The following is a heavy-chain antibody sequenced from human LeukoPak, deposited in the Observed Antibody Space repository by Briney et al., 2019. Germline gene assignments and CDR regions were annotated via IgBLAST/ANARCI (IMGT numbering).Heavy chain of an antibody. Sequence: PGGSLRLACVVPGFTFSSYWMRWVRQAPGKGLEWVANIKQDGSERNYVDSVKGRFTISRDNAKNSLYLQMNSLRAEDTALYYCARGSIAIYYYDSSGYFGYWGQGTLVTVSS. CDR2: IKQDGSER. V-gene: IGHV3-7*05. D-gene: IGHD3-22*01. J-gene: IGHJ4*02. CDR3: ARGSIAIYYYDSSGYFGY. CDR1: GFTFSSYW.